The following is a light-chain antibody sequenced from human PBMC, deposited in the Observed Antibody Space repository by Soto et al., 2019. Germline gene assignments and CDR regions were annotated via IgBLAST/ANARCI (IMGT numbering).Light chain of an antibody. V-gene: IGLV2-23*02. Sequence: QSALTQPASVSGSPGQSITISCTGTSCDVGGYNLVSWYQQHPTKAPKLMIYEVSKRPSGVSNRFSGSKSDNTASLTIAGLQDEDEADYYCCSYAGMSSLGVFGGGTKLTVL. CDR2: EVS. CDR1: SCDVGGYNL. J-gene: IGLJ7*01. CDR3: CSYAGMSSLGV.